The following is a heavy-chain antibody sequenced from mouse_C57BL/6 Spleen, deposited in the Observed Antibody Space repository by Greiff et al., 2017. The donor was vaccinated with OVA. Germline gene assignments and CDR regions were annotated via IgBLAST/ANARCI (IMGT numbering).Heavy chain of an antibody. J-gene: IGHJ4*01. CDR2: IYPGDGDT. V-gene: IGHV1-82*01. CDR3: ARSGYDYDGLYYAMDY. D-gene: IGHD2-4*01. CDR1: GYAFSSSW. Sequence: QVQLQQSGPELVKPGASVKISCKASGYAFSSSWMNWVKQRPGKGLEWIGRIYPGDGDTNYNGNVKGKATMTADKYSSTAYMQLSSLTSEDSAVYVCARSGYDYDGLYYAMDYWGQGTSVTVSS.